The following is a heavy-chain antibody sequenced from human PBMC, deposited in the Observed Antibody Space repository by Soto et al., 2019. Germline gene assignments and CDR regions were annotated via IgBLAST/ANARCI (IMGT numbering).Heavy chain of an antibody. V-gene: IGHV4-59*12. CDR2: IYHSGST. J-gene: IGHJ6*02. CDR3: ARVPGP. CDR1: GGSISSFS. Sequence: PSETLSLTCTVSGGSISSFSWSWIRQPPGKGLEWIGYIYHSGSTYYNPSLKSRVTISVDRSKNQFSLKLSSVTAADTAVYYCARVPGPWGQGTTVTVSS.